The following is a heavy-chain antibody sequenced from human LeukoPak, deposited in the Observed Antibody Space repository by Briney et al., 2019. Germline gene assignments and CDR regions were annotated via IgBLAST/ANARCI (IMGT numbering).Heavy chain of an antibody. J-gene: IGHJ4*02. D-gene: IGHD6-13*01. V-gene: IGHV4-39*01. CDR1: GGSISSTSYY. CDR2: IIYTGNT. Sequence: ASETLSLTCTASGGSISSTSYYWGWIRRPRGRGLEWIGGIIYTGNTKYNPSLKSPVPISVDTTKNQFSLKLTSVTAADTAVYFCVRHFHGSGYVVGLWGQGTLVTVSS. CDR3: VRHFHGSGYVVGL.